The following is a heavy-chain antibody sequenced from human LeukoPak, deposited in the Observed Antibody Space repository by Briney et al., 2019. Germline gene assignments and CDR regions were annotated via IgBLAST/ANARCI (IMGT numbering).Heavy chain of an antibody. V-gene: IGHV3-7*01. CDR2: VKQDGSEK. CDR1: GFTFSSYW. Sequence: GGSLRLSCAASGFTFSSYWMSWVRQAPGKGLEWVANVKQDGSEKYYVDSVKGRFTISRDNAKNSLYLQMNSLIAEDTAVYYCARVVWFGEPPSLGWFDPWGQGTLVTVTS. J-gene: IGHJ5*02. D-gene: IGHD3-10*01. CDR3: ARVVWFGEPPSLGWFDP.